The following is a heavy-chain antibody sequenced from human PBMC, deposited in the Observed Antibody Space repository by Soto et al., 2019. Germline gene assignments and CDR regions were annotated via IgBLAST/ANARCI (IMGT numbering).Heavy chain of an antibody. Sequence: GGSLRLSCAASGFNFGSHGMHWVRRAPGKGLEWVAVIWYDGSNQIYADSVKGRFTISRDNSKSTLYLQMNSLRVDDTAVYYCARWGDWKRMDVWGQGTAVTVSS. V-gene: IGHV3-33*01. J-gene: IGHJ6*02. CDR3: ARWGDWKRMDV. D-gene: IGHD2-21*02. CDR2: IWYDGSNQ. CDR1: GFNFGSHG.